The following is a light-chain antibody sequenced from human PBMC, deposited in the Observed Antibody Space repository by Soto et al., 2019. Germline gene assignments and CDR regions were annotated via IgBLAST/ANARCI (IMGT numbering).Light chain of an antibody. CDR1: SNDIGAYDY. V-gene: IGLV2-14*03. J-gene: IGLJ2*01. CDR3: SSYTTANTLT. CDR2: DVN. Sequence: QSALTQPASVSGSPGQSVTISCTGTSNDIGAYDYVSWYQQVPGKAPKLLIFDVNYRPSEISRRFSGSKSGNSASLTISALQAADEAHYYCSSYTTANTLTFGGGTKPTVL.